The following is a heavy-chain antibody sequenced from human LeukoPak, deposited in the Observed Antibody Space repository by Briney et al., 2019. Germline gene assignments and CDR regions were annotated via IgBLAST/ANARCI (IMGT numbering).Heavy chain of an antibody. CDR3: ARDPTYDILTGYTDY. CDR1: GFNFSNYA. D-gene: IGHD3-9*01. J-gene: IGHJ4*02. Sequence: GGSLRLSCAASGFNFSNYAMTWVRQAPGKGLEWVSTVNSNDRPYYADSVKGRFTISRDNSKNTLYLQMNSLRAEDTAVYYCARDPTYDILTGYTDYWGQGTLVTVSS. V-gene: IGHV3-23*01. CDR2: VNSNDRP.